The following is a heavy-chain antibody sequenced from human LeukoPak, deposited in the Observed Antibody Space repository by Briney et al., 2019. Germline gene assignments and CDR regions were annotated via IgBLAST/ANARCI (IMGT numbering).Heavy chain of an antibody. CDR1: GFTFDDYA. Sequence: GGSLRLSCAASGFTFDDYAMHWVRQAPGKGLEWVSGISWNSGSIGYADSVKGRFTISRDNAKNSLYLQMNSLRAEDTALYYCAKDASKYTYYYGSGSFDYWGQGTLVTVSS. CDR3: AKDASKYTYYYGSGSFDY. D-gene: IGHD3-10*01. CDR2: ISWNSGSI. J-gene: IGHJ4*02. V-gene: IGHV3-9*01.